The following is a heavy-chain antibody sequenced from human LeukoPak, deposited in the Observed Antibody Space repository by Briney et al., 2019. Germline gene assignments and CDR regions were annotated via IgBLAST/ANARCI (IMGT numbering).Heavy chain of an antibody. CDR2: IYYSGNT. V-gene: IGHV4-39*01. CDR3: ARSSSIAAADG. D-gene: IGHD6-13*01. Sequence: SETLSLTCTVSGGSISSSSYYWGWIRQPPGKGLEWIGSIYYSGNTYYNPSLKSRVTISVDTSKNQFSLKLSSATAADTAVYYCARSSSIAAADGWGQGTLVTVSS. J-gene: IGHJ4*02. CDR1: GGSISSSSYY.